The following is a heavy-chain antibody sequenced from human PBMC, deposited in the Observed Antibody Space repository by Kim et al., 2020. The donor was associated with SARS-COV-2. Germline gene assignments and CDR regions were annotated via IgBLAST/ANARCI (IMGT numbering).Heavy chain of an antibody. J-gene: IGHJ4*02. CDR1: GYIFATYW. CDR3: GRSEYGEPGYFDY. CDR2: IFPDDSDT. V-gene: IGHV5-51*01. D-gene: IGHD4-17*01. Sequence: GESLKISCKGSGYIFATYWIGWVRQMPGKGLEWVGIIFPDDSDTRYSPSFQGQVTISADKSINTAYLQWSSLKASDTAIYYCGRSEYGEPGYFDYWGQGTPVTVSS.